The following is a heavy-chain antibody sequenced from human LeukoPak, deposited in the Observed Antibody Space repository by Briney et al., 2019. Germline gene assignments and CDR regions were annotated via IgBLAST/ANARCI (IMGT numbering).Heavy chain of an antibody. V-gene: IGHV1-46*01. CDR2: INPSGGST. J-gene: IGHJ4*02. CDR3: ARAIAAAGLDY. D-gene: IGHD6-13*01. Sequence: ASVKVSCKASGYTFTSYGISWVRQAPGQGLEWMGIINPSGGSTSYAQKFQGRVTMTRDTSTSTVYMELSGLRSEDTAVYYCARAIAAAGLDYWGQGTLVTVSS. CDR1: GYTFTSYG.